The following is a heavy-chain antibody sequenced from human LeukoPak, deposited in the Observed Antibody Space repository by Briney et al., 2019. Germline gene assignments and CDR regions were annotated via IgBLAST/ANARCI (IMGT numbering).Heavy chain of an antibody. CDR2: INHSGST. CDR1: GGSFSGYY. V-gene: IGHV4-34*01. CDR3: ATPPLYCGGDCYYYNY. J-gene: IGHJ4*02. D-gene: IGHD2-21*02. Sequence: SETLSLTCAVYGGSFSGYYWSWIRQPPGKGLEWIGEINHSGSTNYNPSLTSRVTISVDTSKNQFSLKLSSVTAADTAVYYCATPPLYCGGDCYYYNYWGQGTLVTVSS.